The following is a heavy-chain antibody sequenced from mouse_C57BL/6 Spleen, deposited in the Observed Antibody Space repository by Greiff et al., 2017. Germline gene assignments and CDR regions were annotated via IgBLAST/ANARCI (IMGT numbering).Heavy chain of an antibody. CDR2: IYPSDSET. CDR1: GYTFTSYW. D-gene: IGHD2-1*01. J-gene: IGHJ4*01. V-gene: IGHV1-61*01. Sequence: QVQLQQPGAELVRPGSSVKLSCKASGYTFTSYWMDWVKQRPGQGLEWIGNIYPSDSETHYNQKFKDKATLTVDKSSSTAYMQLSSLTSEDSAVYYCARRGIYYGNRDYWGQGTSVTVSS. CDR3: ARRGIYYGNRDY.